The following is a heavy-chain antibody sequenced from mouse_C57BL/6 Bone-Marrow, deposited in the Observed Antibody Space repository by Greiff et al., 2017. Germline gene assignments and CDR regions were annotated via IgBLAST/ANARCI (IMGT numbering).Heavy chain of an antibody. Sequence: QVQLQQPGAELVMPGASVKLSCKASGYTFTSYWMHWVKQRPGQGLEWIGEIDPSDSSTNYNQKFKGKSTLTVDKSSSTAYMQLSSLTSEDSAVYYCARLSTLYYGSTNWYFDVWGTGTTVTVSS. V-gene: IGHV1-69*01. J-gene: IGHJ1*03. D-gene: IGHD1-1*01. CDR2: IDPSDSST. CDR1: GYTFTSYW. CDR3: ARLSTLYYGSTNWYFDV.